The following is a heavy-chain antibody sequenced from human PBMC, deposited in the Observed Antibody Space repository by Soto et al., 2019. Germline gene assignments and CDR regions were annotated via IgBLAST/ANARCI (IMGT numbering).Heavy chain of an antibody. J-gene: IGHJ3*02. CDR1: GFTFSSYS. V-gene: IGHV3-48*01. CDR2: ISSSSSTI. Sequence: GGSLRLSCAASGFTFSSYSMNWVRQAPGKGLEWVSYISSSSSTIYYADSVKGRFTISRDKAKNSLYLQMNSLRGEDPGVYYSARPKGATGIRSDAFDIWGQGTMVTVSS. CDR3: ARPKGATGIRSDAFDI. D-gene: IGHD5-12*01.